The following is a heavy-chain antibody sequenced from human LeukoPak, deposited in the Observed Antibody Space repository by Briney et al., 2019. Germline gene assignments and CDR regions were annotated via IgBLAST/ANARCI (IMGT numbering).Heavy chain of an antibody. J-gene: IGHJ5*02. Sequence: ASVKVSCKVSGYTLTELSMHWVRQAPGQGLEWMGWINPNSGGTNYAQKFQGRVTMTRDTSISTAYMELSRLRSDDTAVYYCARNALLWFGELSLFDPRGQGTLVTVSS. V-gene: IGHV1-2*02. CDR2: INPNSGGT. D-gene: IGHD3-10*01. CDR3: ARNALLWFGELSLFDP. CDR1: GYTLTELS.